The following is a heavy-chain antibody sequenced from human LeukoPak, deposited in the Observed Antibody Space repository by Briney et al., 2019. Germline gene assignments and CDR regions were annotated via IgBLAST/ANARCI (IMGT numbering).Heavy chain of an antibody. CDR1: GGSISSYY. CDR2: IYYSGST. D-gene: IGHD3-16*01. Sequence: PSETLSLTCTVSGGSISSYYWSWIRQPPGKGLEWIGYIYYSGSTNYNPSLKSRVTISVDTSKNQFSLKLSSVTAADTAVYYCARDLRKMGGFDYWGQGTLVTVSS. CDR3: ARDLRKMGGFDY. V-gene: IGHV4-59*01. J-gene: IGHJ4*02.